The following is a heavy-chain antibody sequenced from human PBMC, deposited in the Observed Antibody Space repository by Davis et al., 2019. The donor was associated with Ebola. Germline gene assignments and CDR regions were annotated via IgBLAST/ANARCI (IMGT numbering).Heavy chain of an antibody. D-gene: IGHD2-21*01. CDR1: GFTFSRYG. CDR2: ISYDGSNK. Sequence: GESLKISCAASGFTFSRYGMHWVRQAPGKGLEWVAVISYDGSNKYYADSVKGRFTISRDNSKNTLYLQVNSLRAEDTAVYYCAKPEGDMGDYYGLDVWGKGTTVTVSS. V-gene: IGHV3-30*18. J-gene: IGHJ6*04. CDR3: AKPEGDMGDYYGLDV.